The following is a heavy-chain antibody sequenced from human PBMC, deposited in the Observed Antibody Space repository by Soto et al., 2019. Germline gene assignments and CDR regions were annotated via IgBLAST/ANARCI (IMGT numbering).Heavy chain of an antibody. CDR2: INPSGGST. D-gene: IGHD6-13*01. Sequence: VASVKVSCKASGYTFTSYYMHWVRQAPGQGLEWMGIINPSGGSTSYAQKFQGRVTMTRDTSTSTVYMELSSLRSEDTAVYYCARGGIAAAGTSYYGMDVWGQGTTVTVSS. V-gene: IGHV1-46*01. J-gene: IGHJ6*02. CDR3: ARGGIAAAGTSYYGMDV. CDR1: GYTFTSYY.